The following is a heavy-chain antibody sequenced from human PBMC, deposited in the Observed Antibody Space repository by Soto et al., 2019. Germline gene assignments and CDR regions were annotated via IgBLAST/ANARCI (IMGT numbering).Heavy chain of an antibody. CDR3: AREPGGTCYSCMDV. Sequence: GESLKISCAASGFIFSSYVMHWVRQAPGKGLEWVAVIWFDGSKEYYADSVKGRFTISRDNFKKTLYLQMNSLRDDDTAVYYCAREPGGTCYSCMDVWGKGTTVTVSS. CDR2: IWFDGSKE. D-gene: IGHD2-15*01. J-gene: IGHJ6*03. V-gene: IGHV3-33*01. CDR1: GFIFSSYV.